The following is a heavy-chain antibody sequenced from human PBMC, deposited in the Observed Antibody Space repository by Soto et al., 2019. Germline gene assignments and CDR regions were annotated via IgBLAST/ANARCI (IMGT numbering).Heavy chain of an antibody. D-gene: IGHD5-18*01. Sequence: KGLEWMGIINPGDSDTRYSPSFQGQVTISADKSISTAYLQWSSLKASDTAMYYCARYSYGYSYERMKHYYFSGMDVWVQRTTVIVSS. J-gene: IGHJ6*02. CDR3: ARYSYGYSYERMKHYYFSGMDV. CDR2: INPGDSDT. V-gene: IGHV5-51*01.